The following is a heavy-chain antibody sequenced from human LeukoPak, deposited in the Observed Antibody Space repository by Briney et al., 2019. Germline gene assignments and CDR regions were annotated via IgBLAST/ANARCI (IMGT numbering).Heavy chain of an antibody. Sequence: GSLRLSCAASGFTFSNYWMHWVRQTPGKGLVWVSRINSDASVTTYADSVKGRFTISRDNAKNSLYLQMNSLRAEDMALYYCAKDIQYSLSPGAFDIWGQGTMVTVSS. V-gene: IGHV3-74*01. CDR3: AKDIQYSLSPGAFDI. CDR1: GFTFSNYW. J-gene: IGHJ3*02. CDR2: INSDASVT. D-gene: IGHD6-6*01.